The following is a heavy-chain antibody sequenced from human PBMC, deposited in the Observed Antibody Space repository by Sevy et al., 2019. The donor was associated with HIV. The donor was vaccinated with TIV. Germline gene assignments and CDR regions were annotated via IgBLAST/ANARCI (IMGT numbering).Heavy chain of an antibody. CDR3: ARDFCSGGSCYSAFVY. J-gene: IGHJ4*02. CDR2: VNARTGDT. D-gene: IGHD2-15*01. V-gene: IGHV1-3*01. Sequence: ASVKVSCKASGYTFTSYIIYWVRQAPGQSLEWMGWVNARTGDTKYSQKFQGRVSITRDTSASTAYMELNSLRSEDTDVYYCARDFCSGGSCYSAFVYWGQGTLVTVSS. CDR1: GYTFTSYI.